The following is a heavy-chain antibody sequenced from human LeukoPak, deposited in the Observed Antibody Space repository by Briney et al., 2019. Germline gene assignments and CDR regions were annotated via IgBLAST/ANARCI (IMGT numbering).Heavy chain of an antibody. D-gene: IGHD4-11*01. V-gene: IGHV4-4*09. J-gene: IGHJ6*03. Sequence: PGGSLRLSCAASGLTFRDYWMSWVRQAPGKGLEWIGYVYTSGSTNYNPSLKSRVTISVDTSKSRFALKLSSVTAADTAVYYCAREEIEVDYSNEDSGRAQYYYMDVWGKGTTVTVSS. CDR2: VYTSGST. CDR1: GLTFRDYW. CDR3: AREEIEVDYSNEDSGRAQYYYMDV.